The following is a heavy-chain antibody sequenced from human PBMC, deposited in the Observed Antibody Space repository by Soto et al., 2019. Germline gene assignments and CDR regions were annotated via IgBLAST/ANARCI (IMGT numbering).Heavy chain of an antibody. V-gene: IGHV1-46*01. CDR1: GYTFTTYY. CDR2: INPTSGST. Sequence: QVQLLQSGAEVKRPGASVNVSSKAFGYTFTTYYMHWVRQAPGQGLEWMGMINPTSGSTTYAQNFQGRVTMTRDKSTRTVYMELNSLRSEDTAVYYCARLDIVGPSTVPWGQGTLVTVSS. CDR3: ARLDIVGPSTVP. D-gene: IGHD1-26*01. J-gene: IGHJ5*02.